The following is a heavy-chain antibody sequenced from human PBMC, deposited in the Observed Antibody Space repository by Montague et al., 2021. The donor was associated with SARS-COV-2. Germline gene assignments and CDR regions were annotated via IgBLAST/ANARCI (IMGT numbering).Heavy chain of an antibody. D-gene: IGHD2-15*01. CDR3: ARAQNICFIDSCVHYSDL. V-gene: IGHV4-59*11. J-gene: IGHJ4*02. CDR2: IIYTVST. CDR1: GVSTSNHY. Sequence: SETLSLTCSVSGVSTSNHYWTWIRQSPGKGLQCIGYIIYTVSTKFNPSLKCRVSMSLDTSKNHFSLRLSAVTAADTARYYCARAQNICFIDSCVHYSDLWGLGALVTVSS.